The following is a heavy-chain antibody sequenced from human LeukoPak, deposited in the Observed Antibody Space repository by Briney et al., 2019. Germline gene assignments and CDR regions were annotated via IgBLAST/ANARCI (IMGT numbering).Heavy chain of an antibody. CDR1: GDSTSNFY. J-gene: IGHJ5*01. Sequence: PSETLSLTCTVSGDSTSNFYWNWIRQSPGKGLEWIGNIHYSGSSVYNPSLKSRGTISIDTSRRQFFLNLNSVTAADTAVYFCALAPNSNWFDFWGPGTLVTVSS. CDR3: ALAPNSNWFDF. V-gene: IGHV4-59*03. D-gene: IGHD2-8*01. CDR2: IHYSGSS.